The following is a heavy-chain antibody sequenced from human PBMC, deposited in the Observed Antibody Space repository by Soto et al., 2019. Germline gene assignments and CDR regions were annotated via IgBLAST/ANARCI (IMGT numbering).Heavy chain of an antibody. CDR3: AHRVLRTVFGLVTTTAIYFDF. CDR1: GFSLTTSGVG. Sequence: QITLNESGPPVVRPTETLTLTCRFSGFSLTTSGVGVGWIRQSPGKAPEWLALIYWDDDKRYSASLKSSLTITKDTSKNQVVLTVSDLDPTDTATYYCAHRVLRTVFGLVTTTAIYFDFWGQGTPVAVSS. CDR2: IYWDDDK. J-gene: IGHJ4*02. V-gene: IGHV2-5*02. D-gene: IGHD3-3*01.